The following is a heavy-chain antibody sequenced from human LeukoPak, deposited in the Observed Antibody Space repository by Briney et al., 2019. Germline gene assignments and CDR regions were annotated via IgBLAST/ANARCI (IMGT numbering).Heavy chain of an antibody. J-gene: IGHJ3*02. CDR3: ATAREKGGAFDI. CDR2: FDPEDGET. CDR1: GYTLTELS. Sequence: GASVKVSCKVSGYTLTELSMHWVRQAPGKGLEWVGGFDPEDGETIYAQKFQGRVTMTEDTSTDTAYMELSSLRSEDTAVYYCATAREKGGAFDIWGQGTMVTVSS. V-gene: IGHV1-24*01. D-gene: IGHD1-26*01.